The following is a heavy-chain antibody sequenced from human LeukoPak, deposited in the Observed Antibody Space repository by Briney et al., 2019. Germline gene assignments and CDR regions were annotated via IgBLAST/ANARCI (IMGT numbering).Heavy chain of an antibody. V-gene: IGHV3-23*01. J-gene: IGHJ4*02. Sequence: PGGSLRLSCAASGFTFSSYAMMWLRQAPGKGLEWVSAISGGTTLYADSVKGRFTISRDNSKNTLYLQMNSLRAEDTAVYYCARVRGSSSNDYWGQGTLVTVSS. D-gene: IGHD6-6*01. CDR2: ISGGTT. CDR1: GFTFSSYA. CDR3: ARVRGSSSNDY.